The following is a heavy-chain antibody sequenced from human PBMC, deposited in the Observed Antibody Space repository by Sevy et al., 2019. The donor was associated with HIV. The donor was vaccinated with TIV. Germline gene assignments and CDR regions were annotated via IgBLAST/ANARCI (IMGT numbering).Heavy chain of an antibody. Sequence: GGSLRLSCAASGFTFSSYWMTWVRQAPGKGLEWVANIKQDMSEKYYADSVKGRFTVSRDNARNSLYLQMESLRAEDTVVYYCARAQQVTMLVVIGGLYFDFWGQGTLVTVSS. CDR1: GFTFSSYW. J-gene: IGHJ4*02. D-gene: IGHD3-22*01. CDR3: ARAQQVTMLVVIGGLYFDF. CDR2: IKQDMSEK. V-gene: IGHV3-7*01.